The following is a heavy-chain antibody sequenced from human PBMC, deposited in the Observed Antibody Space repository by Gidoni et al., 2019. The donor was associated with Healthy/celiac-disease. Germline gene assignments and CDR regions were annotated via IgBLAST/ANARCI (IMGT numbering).Heavy chain of an antibody. CDR2: ISSSSSYI. CDR1: GFTFSSSS. V-gene: IGHV3-21*01. D-gene: IGHD2-2*01. CDR3: AREVPAAILYYYYGMDV. Sequence: EVQLVESGGGLVKPGGSLRLSCAASGFTFSSSSMNWVRQSPGKGLELVSSISSSSSYISYADSVKGRFTISRDNAKNSLYLQMNSLRAEDTAVYYCAREVPAAILYYYYGMDVWGQGTTVTVSS. J-gene: IGHJ6*02.